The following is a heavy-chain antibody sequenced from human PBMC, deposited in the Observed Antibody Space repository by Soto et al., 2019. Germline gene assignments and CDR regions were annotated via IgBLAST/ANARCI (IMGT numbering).Heavy chain of an antibody. CDR3: ARDVDSGTWTTEEDV. J-gene: IGHJ6*04. D-gene: IGHD5-12*01. Sequence: EVQLVESGGGLVQPGGSLRLSCAVSGFPFIRYSMNWVRQAPGKGLEWIAYIRGSSSTIKYADSVKGRFTISRDNAKNSLYLQMNSLRAEDTAVYFCARDVDSGTWTTEEDVGGRGTTVTVSS. V-gene: IGHV3-48*01. CDR1: GFPFIRYS. CDR2: IRGSSSTI.